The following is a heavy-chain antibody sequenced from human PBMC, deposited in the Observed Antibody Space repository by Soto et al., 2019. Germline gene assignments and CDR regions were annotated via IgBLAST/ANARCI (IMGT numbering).Heavy chain of an antibody. Sequence: GGSLRLSCAASGFTFSSYAMTWVRQAPGKGLEWVSSMGGSGRSTYYTDSVKGRFTISRDNSKSTLYLQMSSLRAEDTALYYCARHGGTPDLYFDYWGQGTPVTVSS. J-gene: IGHJ4*02. CDR2: MGGSGRST. V-gene: IGHV3-23*01. CDR1: GFTFSSYA. CDR3: ARHGGTPDLYFDY. D-gene: IGHD3-16*01.